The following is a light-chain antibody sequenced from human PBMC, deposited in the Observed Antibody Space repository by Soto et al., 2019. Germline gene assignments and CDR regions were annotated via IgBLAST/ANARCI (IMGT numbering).Light chain of an antibody. J-gene: IGLJ1*01. Sequence: QSALTQPASVSGSPGQSITISCTGTSSDVGGNNSVSWYQHHPGKAPKLIIFEVSNRPSGVSHRFSASESGNTASLAISGLQTEDEADYYCSSYTGTSYVFGTGTKLTVL. CDR1: SSDVGGNNS. CDR2: EVS. V-gene: IGLV2-14*01. CDR3: SSYTGTSYV.